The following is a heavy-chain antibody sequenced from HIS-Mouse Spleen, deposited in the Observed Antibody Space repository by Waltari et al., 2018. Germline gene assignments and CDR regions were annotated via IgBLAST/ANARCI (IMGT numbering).Heavy chain of an antibody. J-gene: IGHJ3*02. CDR2: INPTSCGQ. CDR3: ARDSPTQLGGDAFDI. Sequence: QVQLVQSGAEVKKPGASVKVSCKASGDTFTGYYMHWVRQAPGKGLEWMGGINPTSCGQNSAQKFQGRVTMTRDTSISTAYMELSRLRSDDTAVYYCARDSPTQLGGDAFDIWGQGTMVTVSS. D-gene: IGHD3-10*01. CDR1: GDTFTGYY. V-gene: IGHV1-2*02.